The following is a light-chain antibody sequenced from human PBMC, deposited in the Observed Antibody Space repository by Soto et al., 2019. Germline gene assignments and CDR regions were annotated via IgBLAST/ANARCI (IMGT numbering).Light chain of an antibody. CDR2: DAS. Sequence: EIELTQSPGTLSLSPGERATLSCRASQSVSSYLAWYQLKPGQAPRLLIYDASNRATGIPARFSGSGSGTDFTLTITRLEPDDSAVYFCQQYTGPATTFGQGTRLEIK. CDR1: QSVSSY. CDR3: QQYTGPATT. J-gene: IGKJ5*01. V-gene: IGKV3-11*01.